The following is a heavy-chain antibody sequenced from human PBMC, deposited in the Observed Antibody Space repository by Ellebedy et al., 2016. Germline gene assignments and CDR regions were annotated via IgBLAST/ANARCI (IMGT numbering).Heavy chain of an antibody. CDR1: GFTFKDHA. CDR2: ISGSASNT. D-gene: IGHD6-19*01. J-gene: IGHJ4*02. Sequence: GESLKISCTTSGFTFKDHAMGWVRRAPGKGLQLVSTISGSASNTLYADSVQGRFIISKDWSRNTLYLQMSSLRADDTAIYYCARVKSTSWNRPFDHWGQGTLVAVSS. CDR3: ARVKSTSWNRPFDH. V-gene: IGHV3-23*01.